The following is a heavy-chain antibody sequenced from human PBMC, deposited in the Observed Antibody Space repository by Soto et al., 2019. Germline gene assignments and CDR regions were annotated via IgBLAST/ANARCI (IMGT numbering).Heavy chain of an antibody. D-gene: IGHD4-17*01. Sequence: EVQLVESGGGLVKPGGSLRLSCEASGFTFSSYSMNWVRQAPGKGLEWVSSISRSRTYIYYADSVKGRFTISRDNAKNSLYLQMNRLSAEDTAVYYCTRDLTPVTTMAYYYYGIDVWGQGTTVTVSS. J-gene: IGHJ6*02. V-gene: IGHV3-21*01. CDR1: GFTFSSYS. CDR2: ISRSRTYI. CDR3: TRDLTPVTTMAYYYYGIDV.